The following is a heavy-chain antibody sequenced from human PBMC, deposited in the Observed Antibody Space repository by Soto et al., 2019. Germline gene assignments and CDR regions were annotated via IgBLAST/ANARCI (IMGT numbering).Heavy chain of an antibody. CDR1: GFTLSRYA. Sequence: QVQLVESGGGVVQPGRSLRLSCAASGFTLSRYAMHWVRHAPGKGLEWVAVVSTDGRDTHYVDSVRGRFTISRDNSKSTLYLQMSSLRPEGTAVYYCAKELTLGADDYYFDQWSQVTLVTVSA. J-gene: IGHJ4*02. D-gene: IGHD6-13*01. CDR3: AKELTLGADDYYFDQ. V-gene: IGHV3-30*18. CDR2: VSTDGRDT.